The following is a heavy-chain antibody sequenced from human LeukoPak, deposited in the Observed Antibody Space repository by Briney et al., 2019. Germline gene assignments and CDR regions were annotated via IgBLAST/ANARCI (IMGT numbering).Heavy chain of an antibody. CDR3: AKGGTYYDYVWGSVGEDYFDY. V-gene: IGHV3-23*01. Sequence: GGSLRLSCAASGFTFSSYAMSWVRQAPGKGLEWVSAISGSGGSTYYADSVKGRFTISRDNSKNTLYLQMNSLRAEDTAVYYCAKGGTYYDYVWGSVGEDYFDYWGQGTLVTVSS. D-gene: IGHD3-16*01. J-gene: IGHJ4*02. CDR2: ISGSGGST. CDR1: GFTFSSYA.